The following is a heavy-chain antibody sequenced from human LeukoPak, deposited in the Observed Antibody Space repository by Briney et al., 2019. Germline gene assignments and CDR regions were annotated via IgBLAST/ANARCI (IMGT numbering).Heavy chain of an antibody. V-gene: IGHV4-61*02. D-gene: IGHD3-3*01. CDR1: GGSISSGSYY. CDR3: ARDGYYDSPLFDY. Sequence: SQTLSLTCTVSGGSISSGSYYWSWIRQPPGKGLEWIGRIYTSGSTNYNPSLKSRVTISVDTSKNQFSLKLSSVTAADTAVYYCARDGYYDSPLFDYWGQGTLVTVSS. J-gene: IGHJ4*02. CDR2: IYTSGST.